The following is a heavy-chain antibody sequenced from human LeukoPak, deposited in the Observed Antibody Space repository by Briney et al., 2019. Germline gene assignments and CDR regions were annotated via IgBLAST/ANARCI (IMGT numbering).Heavy chain of an antibody. CDR3: AREGKYYYDSSGYSSNPIDY. CDR1: GYTFTSYY. J-gene: IGHJ4*02. D-gene: IGHD3-22*01. V-gene: IGHV1-46*01. Sequence: ASVKVSCKASGYTFTSYYMHWVRQAPGQGLEWMGIINPSGATTRYAQKFQARGTMTGDTSTRTVYMELSSLRSEDTSVYYSAREGKYYYDSSGYSSNPIDYWGQGTLVTVSS. CDR2: INPSGATT.